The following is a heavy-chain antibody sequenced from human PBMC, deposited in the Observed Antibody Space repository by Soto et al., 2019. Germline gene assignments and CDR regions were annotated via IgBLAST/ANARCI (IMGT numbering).Heavy chain of an antibody. Sequence: WGSLRLSCAASGFTFSSYSMNLVRQSPWKWLEWVSSISSSSSYIYYADSVKGRFTISRDNAKNSLYLQMNSLRAEDTAVYYCARDRALFDYWGQGTLVTSPQ. CDR1: GFTFSSYS. CDR3: ARDRALFDY. V-gene: IGHV3-21*01. CDR2: ISSSSSYI. J-gene: IGHJ4*02. D-gene: IGHD3-10*01.